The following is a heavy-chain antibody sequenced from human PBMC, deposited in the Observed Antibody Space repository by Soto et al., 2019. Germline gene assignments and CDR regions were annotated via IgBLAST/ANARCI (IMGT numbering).Heavy chain of an antibody. Sequence: QVQLQESGPGLVKPSETLSLTCTVSGDSLSGYDHKWSWIRQPPGKGLEYVGYMYSSGYTDYNPSLKSRVTMSIDTTKNQYSLKLSSPTAADTAVYYCAREWSEFDYWGQGILVTVSS. CDR3: AREWSEFDY. D-gene: IGHD2-15*01. CDR2: MYSSGYT. J-gene: IGHJ4*02. V-gene: IGHV4-61*08. CDR1: GDSLSGYDHK.